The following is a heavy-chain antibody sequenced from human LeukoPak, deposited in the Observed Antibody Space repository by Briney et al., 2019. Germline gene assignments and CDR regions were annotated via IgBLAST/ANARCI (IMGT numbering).Heavy chain of an antibody. J-gene: IGHJ6*02. CDR3: ARDWGYYYYGMDV. V-gene: IGHV3-21*01. D-gene: IGHD3-16*01. CDR1: GFTFSSYS. CDR2: INSSSSYI. Sequence: GGSLRLSCAASGFTFSSYSMNWVRQAPGKGLEWVSSINSSSSYIYYADSVKGRFTISRDNAKNSLYLQMNSLRAEDTAVYYCARDWGYYYYGMDVWGQGTTVTVSS.